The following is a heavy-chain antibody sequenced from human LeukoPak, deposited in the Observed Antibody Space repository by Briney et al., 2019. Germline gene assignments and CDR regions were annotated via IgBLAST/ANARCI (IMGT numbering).Heavy chain of an antibody. D-gene: IGHD3-9*01. V-gene: IGHV3-23*01. CDR1: GFTFSSYA. J-gene: IGHJ6*02. Sequence: GGSLRLSCAASGFTFSSYAMSWVRQAPGKGLEWVSAISGSGGSTYYADSVKGRFTVSRDNSKNTLYLQMNSLRAEDTAVYYCAKGLGLLSYYGMDVWGQGTTVTVSS. CDR3: AKGLGLLSYYGMDV. CDR2: ISGSGGST.